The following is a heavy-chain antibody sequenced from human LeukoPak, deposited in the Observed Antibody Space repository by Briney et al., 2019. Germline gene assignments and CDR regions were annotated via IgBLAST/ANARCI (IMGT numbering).Heavy chain of an antibody. V-gene: IGHV3-74*01. CDR1: GFTFSSYW. Sequence: GGSLRLSCAASGFTFSSYWVHWVRQAPGKGLVWVSRINSDGSSTSYADSVKGRFTISRDSSKNTLYLQMNSLRAEDTAVYYCAKDRAPTTGSSDYWGQGTLVTVSS. CDR3: AKDRAPTTGSSDY. J-gene: IGHJ4*02. CDR2: INSDGSST. D-gene: IGHD3-10*01.